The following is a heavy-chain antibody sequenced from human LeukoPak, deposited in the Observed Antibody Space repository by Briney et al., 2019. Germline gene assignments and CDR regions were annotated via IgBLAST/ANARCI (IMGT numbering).Heavy chain of an antibody. Sequence: GGSLRLSCAASGFTFSDYYMSWIRQAPGKGLEWVSYISSSGSTIYYADSVKGRFTISRDNAKNSLYLQMNSLRAEDTAVYYCAREVQLWSLDYYYYYMDVWGKGTTVTISS. V-gene: IGHV3-11*04. CDR1: GFTFSDYY. J-gene: IGHJ6*03. CDR2: ISSSGSTI. D-gene: IGHD5-18*01. CDR3: AREVQLWSLDYYYYYMDV.